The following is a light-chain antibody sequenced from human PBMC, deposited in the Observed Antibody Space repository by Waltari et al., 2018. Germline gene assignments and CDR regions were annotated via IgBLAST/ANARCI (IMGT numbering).Light chain of an antibody. J-gene: IGKJ1*01. V-gene: IGKV3-20*01. CDR1: QSISKY. Sequence: VVLTQCLGTLYLSPWERATLSCRASQSISKYLVWYQQRPGQAPRLLIYAASTRATGIPDRFRSSGFGTDCSLTISRLEPEDFAVYYCQNHERLPATFGQGTRVEIK. CDR3: QNHERLPAT. CDR2: AAS.